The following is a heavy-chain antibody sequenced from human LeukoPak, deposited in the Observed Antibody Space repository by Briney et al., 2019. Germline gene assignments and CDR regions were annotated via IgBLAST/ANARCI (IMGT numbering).Heavy chain of an antibody. J-gene: IGHJ4*02. CDR1: GFTFSSYA. CDR3: AKDPRRDGYNSYFDY. CDR2: ISGSGGST. Sequence: PGGSLRLSCAASGFTFSSYATSWVRQAPGKGLEWVSAISGSGGSTYYADSVKGRFTISRDNSKNTLYLQMNSLRAEDTAVYYCAKDPRRDGYNSYFDYWGQGTLVTVSS. V-gene: IGHV3-23*01. D-gene: IGHD5-12*01.